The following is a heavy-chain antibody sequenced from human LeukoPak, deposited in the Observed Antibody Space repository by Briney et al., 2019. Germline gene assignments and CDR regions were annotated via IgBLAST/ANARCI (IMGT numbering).Heavy chain of an antibody. Sequence: SETLSLTCTVSGGSIRWYYWSWFRQPPGKGLEWIGYIYYSGSTNYNPSLKSRVTISVDTSKNQFSLKLSSVTAADTAVYYCPRDQGVVGNWIDPWGQGTLVTVSS. CDR3: PRDQGVVGNWIDP. J-gene: IGHJ5*02. CDR2: IYYSGST. V-gene: IGHV4-59*01. D-gene: IGHD3-3*01. CDR1: GGSIRWYY.